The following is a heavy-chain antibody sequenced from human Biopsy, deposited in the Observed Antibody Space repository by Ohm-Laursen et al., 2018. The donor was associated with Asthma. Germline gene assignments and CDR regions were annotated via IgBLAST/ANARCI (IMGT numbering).Heavy chain of an antibody. Sequence: SLRLSCAASGFTFSSSWMHWVRQGPGKGPEWVALISYDGRETGYVDSVKGRFTISRDNFRNTVHLQMSSLRPEDSAVYYCTRDRFYNSVTSESFYYGVDVWGQGTTVTVSS. D-gene: IGHD2-21*02. V-gene: IGHV3-30*03. CDR2: ISYDGRET. CDR1: GFTFSSSW. CDR3: TRDRFYNSVTSESFYYGVDV. J-gene: IGHJ6*02.